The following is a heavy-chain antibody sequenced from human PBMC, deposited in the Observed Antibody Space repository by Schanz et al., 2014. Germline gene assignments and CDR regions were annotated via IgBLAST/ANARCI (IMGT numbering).Heavy chain of an antibody. CDR1: GFTFSRYW. CDR3: ARLSNYYGSGSTYYYYAMDV. CDR2: ISSDGSST. V-gene: IGHV3-74*01. J-gene: IGHJ6*02. D-gene: IGHD3-10*01. Sequence: EVQLVESGGGLVQPGGSLRLTCAASGFTFSRYWMHWVRQAPGRGLVWVSRISSDGSSTTNADSVKGRFTISRDNAKNTLYLQMNSLRAEDTAVYYCARLSNYYGSGSTYYYYAMDVWGQETTVTVSS.